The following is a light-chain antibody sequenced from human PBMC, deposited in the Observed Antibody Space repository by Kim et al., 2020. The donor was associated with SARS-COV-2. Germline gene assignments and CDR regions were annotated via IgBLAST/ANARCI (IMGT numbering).Light chain of an antibody. V-gene: IGKV3-20*01. J-gene: IGKJ4*01. Sequence: LSQGERATLSCRASPSVSNNYLAWYQQKPGQPPRLLIYGASSRATGVTDRFSGSGSGTDYTLTISRLEPEDFVIYYCQQYGGSPLTFGGGTKLEI. CDR3: QQYGGSPLT. CDR2: GAS. CDR1: PSVSNNY.